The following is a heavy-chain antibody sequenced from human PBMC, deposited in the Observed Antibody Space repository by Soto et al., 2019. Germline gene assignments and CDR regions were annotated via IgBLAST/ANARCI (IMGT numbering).Heavy chain of an antibody. Sequence: GASVKVSCKASGGTFTDYAFSWVRRAPGQGLEWMGGVIPIFRSSNFAQKFQGRLTIFADASAGTAYMELSSLRSDDTAIYYCAKDVGFQQHLFVFDLWGQGTLVTVSS. CDR3: AKDVGFQQHLFVFDL. J-gene: IGHJ4*02. CDR2: VIPIFRSS. D-gene: IGHD3-10*02. V-gene: IGHV1-69*13. CDR1: GGTFTDYA.